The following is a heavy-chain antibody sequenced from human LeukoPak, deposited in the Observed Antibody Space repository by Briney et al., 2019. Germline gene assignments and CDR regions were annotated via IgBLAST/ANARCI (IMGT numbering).Heavy chain of an antibody. V-gene: IGHV4-34*01. Sequence: SETLSLTCAVYGGSFSGYYWSWIRQPPGKGLEWIGEINHSGSTNYNPSLKSRVTISVDTSKNQFSLKLSSVTAADTAVYYCARGRQRYSSSGYFDYWGQGTLVTVSS. CDR1: GGSFSGYY. CDR3: ARGRQRYSSSGYFDY. D-gene: IGHD6-13*01. J-gene: IGHJ4*02. CDR2: INHSGST.